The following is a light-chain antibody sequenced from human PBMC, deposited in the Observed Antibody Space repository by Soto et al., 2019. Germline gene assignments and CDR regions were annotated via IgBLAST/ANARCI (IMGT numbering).Light chain of an antibody. CDR2: TNN. J-gene: IGLJ1*01. CDR1: SSNIGGNT. CDR3: AAWDDSLNGHV. Sequence: QAVVTQPPSASGTPGQRVTISCSGSSSNIGGNTVSWYQQLPGTAPKLLIYTNNQRPSGVPARFSGSKSDTSASLAIGALQFEYESHSSCAAWDDSLNGHVFGTGTKLTVL. V-gene: IGLV1-44*01.